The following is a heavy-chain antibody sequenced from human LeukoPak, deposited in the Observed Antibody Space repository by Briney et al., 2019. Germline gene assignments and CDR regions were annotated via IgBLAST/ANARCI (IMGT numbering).Heavy chain of an antibody. CDR1: GYTFTSYA. V-gene: IGHV1-3*01. CDR2: INAGNGNT. J-gene: IGHJ4*02. D-gene: IGHD2-15*01. Sequence: GASVKVACKPSGYTFTSYAMHGVRQAPGQRLEWMGWINAGNGNTKYSQKFQGRVIITRDTSASTAYMELSSLRSEDTAVYYCARDVVGCSGGCCYHFDYWGQGTLVTVSS. CDR3: ARDVVGCSGGCCYHFDY.